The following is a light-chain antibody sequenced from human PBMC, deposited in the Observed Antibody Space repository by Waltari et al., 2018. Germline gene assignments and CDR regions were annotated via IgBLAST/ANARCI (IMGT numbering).Light chain of an antibody. CDR2: EVF. CDR3: CSYAGRGTYV. Sequence: QSALTQPASVSGTPGQSITISCSGTTSDVGSYDLVSWYQQHPGEAPKLLICEVFKRPPDTSSRFSGAKSCSTASLTISGLQPEDEADYYCCSYAGRGTYVFASGTKVTVL. J-gene: IGLJ1*01. CDR1: TSDVGSYDL. V-gene: IGLV2-23*02.